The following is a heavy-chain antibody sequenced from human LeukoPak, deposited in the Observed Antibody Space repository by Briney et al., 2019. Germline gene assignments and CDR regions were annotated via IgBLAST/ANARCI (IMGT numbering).Heavy chain of an antibody. CDR2: ISYDGSNK. D-gene: IGHD7-27*01. J-gene: IGHJ4*02. CDR3: ARASLLTGGELDY. CDR1: GFTFSSYA. Sequence: GRSLRLSCAASGFTFSSYAMHWVRQAPGKGLEWVAVISYDGSNKYYADSAKGRFTISRDNSKSTLYLQMNSLRAEDTAVYYCARASLLTGGELDYWGQGTLVTVSS. V-gene: IGHV3-30-3*01.